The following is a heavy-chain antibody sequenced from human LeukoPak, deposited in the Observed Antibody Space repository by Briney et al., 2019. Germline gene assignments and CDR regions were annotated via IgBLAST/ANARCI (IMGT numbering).Heavy chain of an antibody. CDR1: GFTFSSYE. Sequence: PGGSLRLSCAASGFTFSSYEMKWVRQAPGKGLEWVSYISSSGDTKYYADSVKGRFTVSRDKAKNSMFLKMNSLRAEDTAVYYCARGRYSIGWRIDFCGQGTLVTVSS. CDR2: ISSSGDTK. D-gene: IGHD6-19*01. CDR3: ARGRYSIGWRIDF. J-gene: IGHJ4*02. V-gene: IGHV3-48*03.